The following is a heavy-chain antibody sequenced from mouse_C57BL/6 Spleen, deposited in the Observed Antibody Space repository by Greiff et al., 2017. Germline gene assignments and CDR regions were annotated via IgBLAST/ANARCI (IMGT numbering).Heavy chain of an antibody. V-gene: IGHV1-53*01. D-gene: IGHD1-1*01. J-gene: IGHJ4*01. CDR1: GYTFTSYW. Sequence: QVQLQQPGTELVKPGASVKLSCKASGYTFTSYWMHWVKQRPGQGLEWIGNINPSNGGTNYNEKFKSKATLTVDESSSTAYMQLSSLTSEDSAVYYCARSILYEGDAMDYWGQGTSVTVSS. CDR2: INPSNGGT. CDR3: ARSILYEGDAMDY.